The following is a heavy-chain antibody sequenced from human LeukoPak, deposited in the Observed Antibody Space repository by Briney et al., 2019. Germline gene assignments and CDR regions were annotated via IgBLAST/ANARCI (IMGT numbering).Heavy chain of an antibody. CDR2: ISGSGGST. CDR3: ARGLAGHRTWYNWNDDRALDY. D-gene: IGHD1-1*01. V-gene: IGHV3-23*01. J-gene: IGHJ4*02. CDR1: GFTFSSYA. Sequence: GGSLRLSCAASGFTFSSYAMSWVRQAPGKGLEWVSAISGSGGSTYYADSVKGRFTISRDNSKNTLYLQMNSLRAEDTAVYYCARGLAGHRTWYNWNDDRALDYWGQGTLVTVSS.